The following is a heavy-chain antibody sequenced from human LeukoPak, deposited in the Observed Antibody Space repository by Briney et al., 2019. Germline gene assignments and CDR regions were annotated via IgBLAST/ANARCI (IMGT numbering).Heavy chain of an antibody. Sequence: ASVKVSCKASGYTFTSYYMHWVRQAPGQGLEWMGIINPSGGSTSYAQKFQGRVTMTRDMSTSTVYMELSSLRSEDTAVYYCARGGEFRNYVWGSYRIDYWGQGTLVTVSS. J-gene: IGHJ4*02. V-gene: IGHV1-46*01. CDR1: GYTFTSYY. D-gene: IGHD3-16*02. CDR2: INPSGGST. CDR3: ARGGEFRNYVWGSYRIDY.